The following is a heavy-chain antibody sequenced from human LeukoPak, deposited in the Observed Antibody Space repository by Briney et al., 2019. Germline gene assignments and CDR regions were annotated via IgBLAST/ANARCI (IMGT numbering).Heavy chain of an antibody. CDR1: GGSISSYY. Sequence: PSETLSLTCTVSGGSISSYYVSWIRQRPGKGLECIGYISYTGSTDYNPSLKSRVTISVDMSKTQFSLKVSSVTAADTAVYYCARGSVYFDSWGQGTLVTVSS. J-gene: IGHJ4*02. V-gene: IGHV4-59*01. CDR2: ISYTGST. CDR3: ARGSVYFDS.